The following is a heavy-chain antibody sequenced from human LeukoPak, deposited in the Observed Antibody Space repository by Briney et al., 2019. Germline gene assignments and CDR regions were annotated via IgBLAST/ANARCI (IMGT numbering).Heavy chain of an antibody. D-gene: IGHD5-12*01. Sequence: GGSLRLSCAASGFTFSGSAMHWVRQASGKGLEWVGRIRIKANNYATTYAAAVKGRLTISRDDSQNTAYLQMNSLKTEDTAVYYCTRVGSGYPFDYWGQGTLVTVSS. J-gene: IGHJ4*02. V-gene: IGHV3-73*01. CDR2: IRIKANNYAT. CDR3: TRVGSGYPFDY. CDR1: GFTFSGSA.